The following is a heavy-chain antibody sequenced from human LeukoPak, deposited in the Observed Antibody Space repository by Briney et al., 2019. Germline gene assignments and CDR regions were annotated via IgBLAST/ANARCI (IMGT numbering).Heavy chain of an antibody. V-gene: IGHV3-23*01. CDR2: LSGSGITT. J-gene: IGHJ4*01. CDR3: AKGIYSSGWSYFDY. Sequence: LSGSGITTYYADSVKGRFTISRDNSKNTLYLQMNTLRAEDSALYYCAKGIYSSGWSYFDYWGHGTLVTVSS. D-gene: IGHD6-19*01.